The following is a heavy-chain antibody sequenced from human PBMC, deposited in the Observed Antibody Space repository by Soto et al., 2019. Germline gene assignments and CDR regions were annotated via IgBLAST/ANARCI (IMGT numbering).Heavy chain of an antibody. J-gene: IGHJ6*02. CDR3: ARDRYNSRPYYYYGMDV. CDR2: IIPIFGTA. D-gene: IGHD1-20*01. CDR1: GGTFSSYA. Sequence: SVKVSCKASGGTFSSYAISWVRQAPGQGLEWMGGIIPIFGTANHAQKFQGRVTITADESTSTAYMELSSLRSEDTAVYYCARDRYNSRPYYYYGMDVWGQGTTVTAP. V-gene: IGHV1-69*13.